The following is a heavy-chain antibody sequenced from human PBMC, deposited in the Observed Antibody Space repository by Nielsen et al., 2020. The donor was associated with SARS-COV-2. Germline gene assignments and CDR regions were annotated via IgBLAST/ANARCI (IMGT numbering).Heavy chain of an antibody. Sequence: GESLKISCVASGFTFRGSAMHWVRQASGKGLEWLGRIRSYANEYATAYAASVKGRFTISRDDSKNTAYLQMNSLKTEDTAVYYCAREGFGYSGYDRIAVAHYYFDYWGQGTLVTVSS. CDR3: AREGFGYSGYDRIAVAHYYFDY. D-gene: IGHD5-12*01. J-gene: IGHJ4*02. V-gene: IGHV3-73*01. CDR1: GFTFRGSA. CDR2: IRSYANEYAT.